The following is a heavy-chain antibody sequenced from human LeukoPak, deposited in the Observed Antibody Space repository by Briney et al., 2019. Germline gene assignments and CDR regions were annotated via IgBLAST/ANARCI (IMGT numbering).Heavy chain of an antibody. CDR1: GFIFTDYW. D-gene: IGHD4-17*01. CDR3: ARVVTVTTNLDALDI. Sequence: PGGSLRLSCAASGFIFTDYWMHWVRQGPGKELVWVARISGDGRATTYADSVKGRFTISRDNSKNMLYLQMNSLRAEDTAVYYCARVVTVTTNLDALDIWGQGTMVTVSS. V-gene: IGHV3-74*01. J-gene: IGHJ3*02. CDR2: ISGDGRAT.